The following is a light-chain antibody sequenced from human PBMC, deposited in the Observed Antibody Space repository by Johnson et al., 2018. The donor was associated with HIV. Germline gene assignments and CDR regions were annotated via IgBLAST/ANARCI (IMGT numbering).Light chain of an antibody. Sequence: QSVLTQPPSVSAAPGQKVTVSCSGSSSNIGNNFVSWYQQVPGTAPKLLIYDTDKRPSGIPDRFSGSKSGTSATLGISGLQTGDEADYYCGTWDSSLSAGNVFGTGTKVTVL. CDR3: GTWDSSLSAGNV. J-gene: IGLJ1*01. CDR1: SSNIGNNF. CDR2: DTD. V-gene: IGLV1-51*01.